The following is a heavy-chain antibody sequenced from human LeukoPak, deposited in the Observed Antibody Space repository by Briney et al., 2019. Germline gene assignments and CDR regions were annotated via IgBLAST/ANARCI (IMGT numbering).Heavy chain of an antibody. CDR3: ARRHSSGSS. CDR2: IYSGGVT. CDR1: GFTVTTNY. J-gene: IGHJ4*02. D-gene: IGHD6-19*01. Sequence: GGSLRLSCAASGFTVTTNYMSWVRQGPGKGLEWVSVIYSGGVTYYADSVKGRFTISRDSSKNTLYLQMNSLRVEDTAVYYCARRHSSGSSWGQGTLVTVSS. V-gene: IGHV3-66*02.